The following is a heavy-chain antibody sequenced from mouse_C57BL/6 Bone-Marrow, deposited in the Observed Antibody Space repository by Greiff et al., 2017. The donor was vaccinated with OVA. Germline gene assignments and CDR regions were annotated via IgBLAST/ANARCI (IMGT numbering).Heavy chain of an antibody. CDR2: INPGSGGT. D-gene: IGHD1-1*01. J-gene: IGHJ1*03. V-gene: IGHV1-54*01. CDR3: ARRIVARYWYFDV. CDR1: GYAFTNYL. Sequence: QVHVKQSGAELVRPGTSVKVSCKASGYAFTNYLIEWVKQRPGQGLEWIGVINPGSGGTNYNEKFKGKATLTAVKSSSTACMQLSSLTSEDSAVYFCARRIVARYWYFDVWGTGTTVTVSS.